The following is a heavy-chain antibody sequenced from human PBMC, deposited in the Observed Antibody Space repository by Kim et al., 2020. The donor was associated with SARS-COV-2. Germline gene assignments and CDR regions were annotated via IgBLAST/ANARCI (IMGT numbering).Heavy chain of an antibody. CDR3: ARDLRYSYYYGMDV. Sequence: SVKVSCKASGGTFSSYAISWVRQAPGQGLEWVGGIIPIFGTANYAQKFQGRVTITADESTSTAYMELSSLRSEETAVYYCARDLRYSYYYGMDVWGQGTTVTVSS. V-gene: IGHV1-69*13. CDR2: IIPIFGTA. CDR1: GGTFSSYA. J-gene: IGHJ6*02.